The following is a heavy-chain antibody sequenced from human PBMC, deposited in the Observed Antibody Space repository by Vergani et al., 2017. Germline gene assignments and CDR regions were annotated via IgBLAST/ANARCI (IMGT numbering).Heavy chain of an antibody. J-gene: IGHJ4*02. CDR1: GGSISSYY. D-gene: IGHD2-2*01. CDR2: IYYSGST. V-gene: IGHV4-59*01. Sequence: QVQLQESGPGLVKPSETLSLTCTVSGGSISSYYWSWIWQPPGKGLEWIGYIYYSGSTNYNPSLKSRVTISVDTSKNQFSLKLSSVTAADTAVYYCASSNCSSTSCPGEIDYWGQGTLVTVSS. CDR3: ASSNCSSTSCPGEIDY.